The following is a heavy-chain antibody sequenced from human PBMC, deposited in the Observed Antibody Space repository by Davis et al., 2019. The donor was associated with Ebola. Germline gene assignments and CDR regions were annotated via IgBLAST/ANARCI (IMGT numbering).Heavy chain of an antibody. CDR3: AKDLPDGRGGENSFDY. Sequence: PGGSLRLSCAASGFTFSKSAMSWVRQTPGKGLEWVCLISSDGGYTTYGDSVRGRFTISRDNSKMTFYLQMDGLTTEDTAIYYCAKDLPDGRGGENSFDYWGQGTLVAVSS. J-gene: IGHJ4*02. D-gene: IGHD1-26*01. CDR2: ISSDGGYT. CDR1: GFTFSKSA. V-gene: IGHV3-23*03.